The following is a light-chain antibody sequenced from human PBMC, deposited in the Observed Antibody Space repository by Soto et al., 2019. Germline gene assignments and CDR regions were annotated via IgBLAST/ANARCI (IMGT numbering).Light chain of an antibody. J-gene: IGKJ2*01. CDR3: QQRSNWPPYT. CDR1: QSVSFY. V-gene: IGKV3-11*01. Sequence: DIVLTQSPATLSLSIGERATLSCRASQSVSFYLAWYQQKPGQAPRLLIYDASNRATGIPARFSGSGSGTDFTLTISSLEPEDFAVYYCQQRSNWPPYTFGRGTKLENK. CDR2: DAS.